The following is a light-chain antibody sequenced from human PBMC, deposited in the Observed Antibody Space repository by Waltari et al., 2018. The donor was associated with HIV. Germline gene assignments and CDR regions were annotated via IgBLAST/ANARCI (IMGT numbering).Light chain of an antibody. Sequence: EIVMTQSPATLSVSPGERATLSCRASQSVRSSVAWYQQRPGQAPRLLIYSTSIRATGIPARFSGSGSETEFTLTISNRQSEDFAVYYCQQHSNWPLSITFGQGTRLQIK. CDR1: QSVRSS. V-gene: IGKV3-15*01. J-gene: IGKJ5*01. CDR2: STS. CDR3: QQHSNWPLSIT.